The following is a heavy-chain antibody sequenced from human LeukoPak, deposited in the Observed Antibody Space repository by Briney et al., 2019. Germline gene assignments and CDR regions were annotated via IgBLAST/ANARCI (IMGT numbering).Heavy chain of an antibody. Sequence: SETLALICAVHGGSFSGYYWSWIRQPPGKVLEWIGEINHSGSTNYNPSLKGRVTISVDRSKNQFSRKLSAVTAADTAVYCWARPPGPTGHDPGYYSYGMDVWGQGTTVTVS. CDR2: INHSGST. CDR1: GGSFSGYY. CDR3: ARPPGPTGHDPGYYSYGMDV. V-gene: IGHV4-34*01. D-gene: IGHD3-10*01. J-gene: IGHJ6*02.